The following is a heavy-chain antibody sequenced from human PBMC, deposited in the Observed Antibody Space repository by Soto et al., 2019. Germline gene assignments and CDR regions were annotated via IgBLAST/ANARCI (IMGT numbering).Heavy chain of an antibody. V-gene: IGHV2-5*02. Sequence: QITLKESGPTLVKPTQTLTLTCTFSGFSLSTGGMGLGWIRQPPGKALEWLALIYWDDDKRYSPSLKTRLTIHKVTSENQVVLTMTNMDPVDTATYYCAHSRSYGTIVSFDYWGQGTLVTVSS. D-gene: IGHD1-1*01. CDR3: AHSRSYGTIVSFDY. CDR1: GFSLSTGGMG. CDR2: IYWDDDK. J-gene: IGHJ4*02.